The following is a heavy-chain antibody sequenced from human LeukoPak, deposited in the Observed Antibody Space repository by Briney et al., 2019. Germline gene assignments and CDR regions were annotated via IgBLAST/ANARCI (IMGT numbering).Heavy chain of an antibody. V-gene: IGHV4-39*01. D-gene: IGHD6-6*01. Sequence: SETLSLTCTVSGGSISSNSYYWGWIRQPPGKGLKWIGSIYYSGSTYYNPSLKSRVTISVDTSKNQFSLKLSSVTAADTAVYYCAREEYSSVAYYYYYMDVWGKGTTVTVSS. CDR2: IYYSGST. CDR1: GGSISSNSYY. CDR3: AREEYSSVAYYYYYMDV. J-gene: IGHJ6*03.